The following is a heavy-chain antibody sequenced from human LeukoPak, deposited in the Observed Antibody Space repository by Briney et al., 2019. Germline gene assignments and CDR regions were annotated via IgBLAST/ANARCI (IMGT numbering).Heavy chain of an antibody. CDR1: GFTFSTYG. J-gene: IGHJ4*02. CDR3: VKDRATTVTLLDY. D-gene: IGHD4-17*01. Sequence: GGSLRLSCAASGFTFSTYGMHWVRQAPGKGLEWVAVISYDGNNKYYADSVKGRFTISRDNSKNTLFLQMNSLRAEGTAVYSCVKDRATTVTLLDYWGQGTLDTVSS. CDR2: ISYDGNNK. V-gene: IGHV3-30*18.